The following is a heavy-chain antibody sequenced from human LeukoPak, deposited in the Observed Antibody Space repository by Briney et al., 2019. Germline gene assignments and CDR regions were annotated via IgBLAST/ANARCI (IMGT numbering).Heavy chain of an antibody. J-gene: IGHJ6*02. CDR3: ARELDYGMDV. Sequence: YAXXXVRQAPGKGLEWVAVISYDGSNKYYADSVKGRFTISRDNSKNTLYLQMNSLRAEDTAVYYCARELDYGMDVWGQGTTVTVSS. CDR1: YA. CDR2: ISYDGSNK. V-gene: IGHV3-30-3*01.